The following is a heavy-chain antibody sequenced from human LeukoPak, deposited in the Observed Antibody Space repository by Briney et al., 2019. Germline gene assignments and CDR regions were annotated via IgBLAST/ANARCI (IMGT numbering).Heavy chain of an antibody. V-gene: IGHV3-30*04. J-gene: IGHJ4*02. Sequence: RPGGSLRLSCAASGFTFTNHAMHWVRQAPGKGLEWVTIISYDGSNKDYGESVRGRFTISRDNSKNTLFLQMSALRPEDTGIYYCAKDGADYYDSRTLFDHWGQGTLVTVSS. CDR2: ISYDGSNK. CDR1: GFTFTNHA. CDR3: AKDGADYYDSRTLFDH. D-gene: IGHD3-22*01.